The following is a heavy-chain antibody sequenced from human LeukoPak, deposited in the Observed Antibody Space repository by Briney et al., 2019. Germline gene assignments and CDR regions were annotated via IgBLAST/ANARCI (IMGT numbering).Heavy chain of an antibody. D-gene: IGHD6-19*01. Sequence: PGGSLILSCAASGFTFSNYDMNWVRQAPGEGLEWVAVISYDGSNKIYADSVKGRFTISRDNSKNTLYLQVNSLRPEDTAVYYCAKVPDNSGWYYFDYWGQGTLVTVSS. CDR3: AKVPDNSGWYYFDY. CDR2: ISYDGSNK. V-gene: IGHV3-30*18. CDR1: GFTFSNYD. J-gene: IGHJ4*02.